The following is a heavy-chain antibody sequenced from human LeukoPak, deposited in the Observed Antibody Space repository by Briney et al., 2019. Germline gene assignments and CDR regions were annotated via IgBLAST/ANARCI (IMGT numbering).Heavy chain of an antibody. CDR1: GFTFSSYG. V-gene: IGHV3-30*02. D-gene: IGHD3-10*01. J-gene: IGHJ4*02. Sequence: GGSLRLSCAASGFTFSSYGMHWVRQAPGKGLEWVAFIRYDGSNKYYADSVKGRFTISRDNSKNTLYLQMNSLRAEDTAVYYCAKSGFNPGQDYYGSGSYQDYWGQGTLVTVSS. CDR3: AKSGFNPGQDYYGSGSYQDY. CDR2: IRYDGSNK.